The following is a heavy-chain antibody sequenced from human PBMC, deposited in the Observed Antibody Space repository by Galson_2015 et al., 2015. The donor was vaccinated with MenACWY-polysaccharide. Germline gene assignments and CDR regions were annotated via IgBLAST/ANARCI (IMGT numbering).Heavy chain of an antibody. Sequence: SLRLSCAASGFTFSSYWMHWVRQAPGEGLVWVSRINTDGSSTSYADSVKGRFTVSRDNAKNTVYLQMNSLRAEDTAVYYCARDPHCGAGCSIHDAFDVWGHGTLVTVSS. CDR3: ARDPHCGAGCSIHDAFDV. V-gene: IGHV3-74*01. D-gene: IGHD2-21*02. CDR2: INTDGSST. CDR1: GFTFSSYW. J-gene: IGHJ3*01.